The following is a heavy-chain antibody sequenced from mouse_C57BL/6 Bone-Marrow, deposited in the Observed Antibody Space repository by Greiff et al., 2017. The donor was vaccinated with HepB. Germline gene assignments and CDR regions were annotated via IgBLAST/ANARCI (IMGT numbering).Heavy chain of an antibody. J-gene: IGHJ3*01. CDR2: IYPGNSDT. V-gene: IGHV1-5*01. CDR1: GYTFTSYW. CDR3: TRRGDY. Sequence: EVQLQQSGTVLARPGASVKMSCKTSGYTFTSYWMHWVKQRPGQGLEWIGAIYPGNSDTSYNQKFKGKAKLTAVTSASTAYMELSSLTNEDSAVYYVTRRGDYWGQGTLVTVSA.